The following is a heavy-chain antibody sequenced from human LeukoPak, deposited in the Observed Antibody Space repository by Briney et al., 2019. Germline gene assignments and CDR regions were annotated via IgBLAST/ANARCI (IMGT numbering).Heavy chain of an antibody. Sequence: ASVKVSCKASGCTFNGYYMHWVRQAPGQGLEWMGWINPNSGGTNHAQNFQGRVTMTRDTSISTAYMELSRLTSDDTAVYYCARGGIYGPDNYWGQGTLVTVSS. V-gene: IGHV1-2*02. D-gene: IGHD3-10*01. CDR2: INPNSGGT. CDR3: ARGGIYGPDNY. J-gene: IGHJ4*02. CDR1: GCTFNGYY.